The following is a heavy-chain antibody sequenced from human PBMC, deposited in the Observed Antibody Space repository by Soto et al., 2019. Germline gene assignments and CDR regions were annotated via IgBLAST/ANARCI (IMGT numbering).Heavy chain of an antibody. CDR1: GYTFTSYG. Sequence: SVKVSCKASGYTFTSYGISWVRQAPGQGLEWMGWISAYNGNTNYAQKLQGRVTMTTDTSTSTAYMELRSLRSDDTAVYYCARNYYDSSGYYFWFDPGAREPWSPSPQ. J-gene: IGHJ5*02. D-gene: IGHD3-22*01. V-gene: IGHV1-18*01. CDR3: ARNYYDSSGYYFWFDP. CDR2: ISAYNGNT.